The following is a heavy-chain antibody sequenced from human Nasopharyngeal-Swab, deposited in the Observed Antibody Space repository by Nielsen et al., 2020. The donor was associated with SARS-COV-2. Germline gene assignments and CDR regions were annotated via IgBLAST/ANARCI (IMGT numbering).Heavy chain of an antibody. J-gene: IGHJ6*03. D-gene: IGHD3-9*01. Sequence: GGSLRLSCAASGFTFSSYGMHWVRQAPGKGLEWVAVIWYDGSNKYYADSVKGRFTISRDNSKNTLYLQMNSLRAEDTAVYYCAREFREAYYDILTGYYMDYYYYVDVWGKGTTVTVSS. V-gene: IGHV3-33*01. CDR1: GFTFSSYG. CDR3: AREFREAYYDILTGYYMDYYYYVDV. CDR2: IWYDGSNK.